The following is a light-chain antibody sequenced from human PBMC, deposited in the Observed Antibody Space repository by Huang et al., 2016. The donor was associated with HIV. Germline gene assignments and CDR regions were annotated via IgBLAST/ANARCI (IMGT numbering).Light chain of an antibody. V-gene: IGKV3-11*01. Sequence: ETVFTQSPATLSLSPGERATLSCRASQSVNRYLAWYQPKPGQTPRLLIYDASNRATGIPARLSGSGSVTDFTLTISSLEPEDFAVYYCQQRKYWPPITFGQGTRLEIK. CDR3: QQRKYWPPIT. CDR2: DAS. J-gene: IGKJ5*01. CDR1: QSVNRY.